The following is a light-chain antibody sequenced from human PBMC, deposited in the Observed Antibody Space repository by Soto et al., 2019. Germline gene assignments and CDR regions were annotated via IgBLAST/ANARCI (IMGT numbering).Light chain of an antibody. V-gene: IGLV2-14*01. CDR1: SSDVGGYNY. Sequence: QSALTQPASVSGSPGKSITISCTGTSSDVGGYNYVSWYQQHPGKAPKLMIYEVSNRPSGVSNRFSGSKSGNTASRTISGLQAEDEADYCCRSYTSSSTLEGVVFGGGTKVTVL. J-gene: IGLJ2*01. CDR2: EVS. CDR3: RSYTSSSTLEGVV.